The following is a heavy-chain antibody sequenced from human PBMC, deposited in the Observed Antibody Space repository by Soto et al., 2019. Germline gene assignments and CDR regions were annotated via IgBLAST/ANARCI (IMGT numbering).Heavy chain of an antibody. V-gene: IGHV4-34*01. Sequence: SETLSLTCAVYGGSFSGYYWSWIRQPPGKGLDWIGEINHSGSTNYNPSLKSRVTISVDTSKNQFSLKLSSVTAADTAVYYCARGKITTVRGVIIHYYYGMDVWGQGTTVTVSS. D-gene: IGHD3-10*01. CDR1: GGSFSGYY. CDR3: ARGKITTVRGVIIHYYYGMDV. CDR2: INHSGST. J-gene: IGHJ6*02.